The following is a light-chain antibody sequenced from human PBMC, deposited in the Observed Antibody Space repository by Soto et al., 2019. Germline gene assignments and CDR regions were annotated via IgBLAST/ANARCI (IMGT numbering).Light chain of an antibody. CDR1: SSDVGAYNY. Sequence: QSALTQPPSASGSPGPSVTISCTGTSSDVGAYNYVSWYQQHAGKAPKLVIYEVTKRPSGVPDRFSGSKSANTASLTVSGLQAEDDADYYCSSFASSNTWVFGGGTKLTVL. CDR2: EVT. V-gene: IGLV2-8*01. J-gene: IGLJ3*02. CDR3: SSFASSNTWV.